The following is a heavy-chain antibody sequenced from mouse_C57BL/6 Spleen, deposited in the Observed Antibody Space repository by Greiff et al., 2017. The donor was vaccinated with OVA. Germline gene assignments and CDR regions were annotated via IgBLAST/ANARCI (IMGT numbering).Heavy chain of an antibody. V-gene: IGHV14-4*01. Sequence: VQLKQSGAELVRPGASVKLSCTASGFNIKDDYMHWVKQRPEPGLEWIGWIDPENGDTEYASKFQGKATLTADTSSNTAYLQLSSLTSEDTAVYYCTAGTEKAWFAYWGQGTLVTVSA. CDR3: TAGTEKAWFAY. CDR2: IDPENGDT. D-gene: IGHD4-1*01. CDR1: GFNIKDDY. J-gene: IGHJ3*01.